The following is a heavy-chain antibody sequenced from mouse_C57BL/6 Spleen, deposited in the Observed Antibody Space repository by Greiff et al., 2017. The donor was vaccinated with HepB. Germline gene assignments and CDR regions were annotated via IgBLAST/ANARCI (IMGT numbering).Heavy chain of an antibody. CDR3: ARDYCGSVAWFAY. Sequence: EVKLMESGGGLVKPGGSLKLSCAASGFTFSDYGMHWVRQAPEKGLEWVAYISSGSSTIYYADTVKGRFTISRDNAKNTLFLQMTSLRSEDTAMYYCARDYCGSVAWFAYWGQGTLVTVSA. CDR2: ISSGSSTI. J-gene: IGHJ3*01. CDR1: GFTFSDYG. D-gene: IGHD1-1*01. V-gene: IGHV5-17*01.